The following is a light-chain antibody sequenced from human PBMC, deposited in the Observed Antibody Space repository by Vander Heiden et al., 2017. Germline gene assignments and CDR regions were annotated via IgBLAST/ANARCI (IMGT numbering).Light chain of an antibody. V-gene: IGLV1-51*02. CDR1: SSNIGKNS. CDR2: ENN. J-gene: IGLJ1*01. CDR3: GTWDSSLRGV. Sequence: QSVLTQPPSVSAAPGQKVTISCSGSSSNIGKNSVSWYQQLPGTAPKLLIYENNKRPSGIPDRFSGSKSGTSATLGITGLQTGDEADYYCGTWDSSLRGVFGTGTKVTVL.